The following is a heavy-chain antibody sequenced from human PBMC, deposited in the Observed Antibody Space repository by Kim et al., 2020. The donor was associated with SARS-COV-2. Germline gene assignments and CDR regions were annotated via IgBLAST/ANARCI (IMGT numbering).Heavy chain of an antibody. D-gene: IGHD6-13*01. CDR2: INTNTVNP. J-gene: IGHJ6*02. CDR1: GYTFTSYA. V-gene: IGHV7-4-1*02. CDR3: ARDSLSSWYSYYYYGMDV. Sequence: ASVKVSCKASGYTFTSYAMNWVRQAPGQGLEWMGWINTNTVNPTYAQGFTGRFVFSLDTSVSTAYLQISSLKAEDTAVYYCARDSLSSWYSYYYYGMDVWGQGTTVTVSS.